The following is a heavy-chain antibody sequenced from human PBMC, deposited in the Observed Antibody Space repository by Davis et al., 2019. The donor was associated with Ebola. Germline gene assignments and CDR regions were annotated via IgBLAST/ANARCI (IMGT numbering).Heavy chain of an antibody. J-gene: IGHJ3*01. V-gene: IGHV1-8*02. CDR1: GYTFTSYG. CDR3: ARGWGNSLGNDF. Sequence: ASVKVSCKASGYTFTSYGISWVRQAPGQGLEWMGWVNPNSGNTGYAQKFRGRVTMTRNTSINTAYMELSSLISADTAVYYCARGWGNSLGNDFWGQGTLVTVSS. CDR2: VNPNSGNT. D-gene: IGHD4-23*01.